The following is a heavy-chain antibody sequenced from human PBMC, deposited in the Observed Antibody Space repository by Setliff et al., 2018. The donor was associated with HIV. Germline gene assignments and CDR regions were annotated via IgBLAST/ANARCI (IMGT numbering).Heavy chain of an antibody. Sequence: PGGSLRLSCAASGFTFSSYTMHWVRQAPGKGLEWVASISSGGKSIYYADSVKGRFTISRDNADRSLYLQMNSLRAEDTAVYYCVKDEEYIGVVSATMNMPGYYHYYYMDVWGKGSTVTVSS. CDR1: GFTFSSYT. CDR3: VKDEEYIGVVSATMNMPGYYHYYYMDV. CDR2: ISSGGKSI. D-gene: IGHD2-2*01. V-gene: IGHV3-21*01. J-gene: IGHJ6*03.